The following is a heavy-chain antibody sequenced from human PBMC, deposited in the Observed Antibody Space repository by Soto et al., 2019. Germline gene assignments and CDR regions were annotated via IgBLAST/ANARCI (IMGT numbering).Heavy chain of an antibody. V-gene: IGHV4-30-2*01. Sequence: QLQLQESGSGLVKPSQTLSLNGAVSGGSISSGGYSWSWIRQPPGKGLEWIGYIYHSGSTYYNTSLKSLVTISVDRGKNQFSLKLSSVTAADTAVYYCARAGGLGAVAVDYWGQGTLVTVSS. CDR3: ARAGGLGAVAVDY. CDR1: GGSISSGGYS. J-gene: IGHJ4*02. D-gene: IGHD6-19*01. CDR2: IYHSGST.